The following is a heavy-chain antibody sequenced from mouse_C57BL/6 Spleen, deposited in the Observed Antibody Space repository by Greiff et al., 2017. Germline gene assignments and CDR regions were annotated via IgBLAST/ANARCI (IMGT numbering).Heavy chain of an antibody. D-gene: IGHD3-2*02. CDR1: GYAFSSYW. CDR2: IYPGDGDT. V-gene: IGHV1-80*01. CDR3: ARGAQARTWFAY. J-gene: IGHJ3*01. Sequence: VHLVESGAELVKPGASVKISCKASGYAFSSYWMNWVKQRPGKGLEWIGQIYPGDGDTNYNGKFKGKATLTADKSSSTAYMQLSSLTSEDSAVYFCARGAQARTWFAYWGQGTLVTVSA.